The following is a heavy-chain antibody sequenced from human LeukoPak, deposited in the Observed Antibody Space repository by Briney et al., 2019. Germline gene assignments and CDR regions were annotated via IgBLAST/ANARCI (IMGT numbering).Heavy chain of an antibody. V-gene: IGHV3-7*01. J-gene: IGHJ4*02. D-gene: IGHD5-18*01. CDR2: IKQDGSVK. CDR1: GLAFSSYW. CDR3: VRAEYTYGPRGFDF. Sequence: GGSLRLSCAASGLAFSSYWMGWVRQAPGKGLEWVANIKQDGSVKNYVDSVKGRFTISRDNAKSSLYLQMNSLRAEDTAVYYCVRAEYTYGPRGFDFWGQGTLVTVSS.